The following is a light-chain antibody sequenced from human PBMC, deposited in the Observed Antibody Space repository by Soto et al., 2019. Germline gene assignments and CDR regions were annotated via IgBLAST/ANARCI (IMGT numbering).Light chain of an antibody. Sequence: EIVLTQSTATLSLSPGERATLSCRASQSFSSYLAWYQQKPGQAPRLLIYDASNRATGIPARFSGSGSGTDFTLTISSLEPEDFAVYYGQQRSNWPPITFGQGTRLEIK. CDR1: QSFSSY. J-gene: IGKJ5*01. CDR3: QQRSNWPPIT. CDR2: DAS. V-gene: IGKV3-11*01.